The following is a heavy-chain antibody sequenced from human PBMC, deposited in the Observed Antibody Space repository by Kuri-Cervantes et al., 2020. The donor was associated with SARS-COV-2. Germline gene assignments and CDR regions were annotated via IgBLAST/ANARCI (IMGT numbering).Heavy chain of an antibody. Sequence: GGSLRLSCAVSGFTFSSYGMHWVRQAPGKGLEWVAVIAYDGSNKYYGNSVKGRFTISRDNSKNTLYLQMNSLRAEDTAVYYCETDRVRVFTHNFDYWGQGTLVTVSS. J-gene: IGHJ4*02. CDR2: IAYDGSNK. V-gene: IGHV3-30*03. D-gene: IGHD3-10*01. CDR3: ETDRVRVFTHNFDY. CDR1: GFTFSSYG.